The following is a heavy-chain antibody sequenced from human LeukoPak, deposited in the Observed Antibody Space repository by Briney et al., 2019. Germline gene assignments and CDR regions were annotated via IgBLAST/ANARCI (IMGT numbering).Heavy chain of an antibody. J-gene: IGHJ3*02. CDR3: AKLVGSGGRPDAFDI. CDR2: ISGDGGST. D-gene: IGHD6-19*01. V-gene: IGHV3-43*02. Sequence: SGGSLRLSCAASGFTFDDYAMHWVRQAPGKGLEWVSLISGDGGSTYYADSVKGRFTISRDNSKNSLYLQMNSLRTEDTALYYCAKLVGSGGRPDAFDIWGQGTMVTASS. CDR1: GFTFDDYA.